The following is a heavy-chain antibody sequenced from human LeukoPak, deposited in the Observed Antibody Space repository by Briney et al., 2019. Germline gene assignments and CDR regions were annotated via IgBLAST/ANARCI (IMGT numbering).Heavy chain of an antibody. V-gene: IGHV3-23*01. CDR1: GFIFSSYG. D-gene: IGHD5-24*01. J-gene: IGHJ4*02. CDR3: AKGVEMATIFDFGKTSSYYFDY. Sequence: GGSLRLSCTASGFIFSSYGMSWVRQAPGKGLEWVSAISGSGGSTYYADSVKGRFTISRDNSKNTLYLQMNSLRAEDTAVYYCAKGVEMATIFDFGKTSSYYFDYWGQGTLVTVSS. CDR2: ISGSGGST.